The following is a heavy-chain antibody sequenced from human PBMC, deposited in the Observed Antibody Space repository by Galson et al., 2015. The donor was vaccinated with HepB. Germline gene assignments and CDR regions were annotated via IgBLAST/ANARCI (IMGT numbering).Heavy chain of an antibody. V-gene: IGHV3-30*18. CDR3: AKGMEALLWFGELLPNAFFDY. CDR2: ISYDGSNK. Sequence: SLRLSCAASGFTFSSYGMHWVRQAPGKGLEWVAVISYDGSNKYYADSVKGRFTISRDNSKNTLYLQMNSLRAEDTAVYYCAKGMEALLWFGELLPNAFFDYWGQGTLVTVSS. D-gene: IGHD3-10*01. J-gene: IGHJ4*02. CDR1: GFTFSSYG.